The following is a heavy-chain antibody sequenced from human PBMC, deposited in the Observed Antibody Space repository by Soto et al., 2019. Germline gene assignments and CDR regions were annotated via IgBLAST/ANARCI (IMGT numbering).Heavy chain of an antibody. CDR3: ARLGSSSWYFEY. J-gene: IGHJ4*02. Sequence: ASLSVSCKASGYTFTSYCINLFLQSPLQGLELMGCISAYNANTNYAQKLQCRVTMTTDTSTSTAYMDLRSLRSDDTAVYYCARLGSSSWYFEYRDKENMVTVSS. CDR2: ISAYNANT. D-gene: IGHD6-13*01. V-gene: IGHV1-18*01. CDR1: GYTFTSYC.